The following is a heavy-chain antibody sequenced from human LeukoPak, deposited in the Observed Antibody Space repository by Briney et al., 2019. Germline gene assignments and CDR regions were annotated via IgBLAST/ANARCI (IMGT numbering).Heavy chain of an antibody. CDR3: ARDERGYGAYAAHFDY. V-gene: IGHV3-7*01. D-gene: IGHD4-17*01. CDR1: GFTFSIYW. CDR2: IKQDGSEK. J-gene: IGHJ4*02. Sequence: GGPLRLSCAASGFTFSIYWMNWVRQSPGKGLERVANIKQDGSEKYSVHSVKGRFTISRDNAKNSLYLQMNSLRAEDTAVYYCARDERGYGAYAAHFDYWGQGTLVTVSS.